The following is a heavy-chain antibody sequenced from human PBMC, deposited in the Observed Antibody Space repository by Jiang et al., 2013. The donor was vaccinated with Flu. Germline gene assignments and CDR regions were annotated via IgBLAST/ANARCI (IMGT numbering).Heavy chain of an antibody. CDR2: INDSGGET. CDR3: ARGSSAGSYSPASY. Sequence: LESGGGLVQPGGSLRLSCIGSGFSFRSYAMSWVRQAPGKGPEWVSAINDSGGETFYADSVKGRFTISRDNFRNTLYLQMNSLRAEDTALYYCARGSSAGSYSPASYWGQGTLVIASS. V-gene: IGHV3-23*01. CDR1: GFSFRSYA. J-gene: IGHJ4*02. D-gene: IGHD2-2*01.